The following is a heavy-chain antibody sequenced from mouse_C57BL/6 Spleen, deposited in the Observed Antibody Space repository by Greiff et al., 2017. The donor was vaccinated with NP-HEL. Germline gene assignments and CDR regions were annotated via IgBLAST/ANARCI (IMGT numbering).Heavy chain of an antibody. D-gene: IGHD2-5*01. J-gene: IGHJ3*01. CDR2: IHPNSGST. CDR1: GYTFTSYW. V-gene: IGHV1-64*01. CDR3: ARSAYYSNYWFAY. Sequence: VQLQQPGAELVKPGASVKLSCKASGYTFTSYWMHWVKQRPGQGLEWIGMIHPNSGSTNYNEKFKSKATLTVDKSSSTAYMQLSSLTSEDSAVYYCARSAYYSNYWFAYWGQGTLVTVSA.